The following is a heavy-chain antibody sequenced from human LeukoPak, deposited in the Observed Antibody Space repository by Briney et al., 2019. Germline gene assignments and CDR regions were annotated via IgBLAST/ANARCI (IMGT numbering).Heavy chain of an antibody. CDR2: ISFDGDNE. Sequence: GGSLRLSCATSGFTFSNYAIHWVRQAPGKGLEWVADISFDGDNEYYADSVRGRFMISRDNSKNIVYLQMDSLTIEDTAVYYCAREPSGNFGQLVSSAEYFQHWGQGTRVTVSS. J-gene: IGHJ1*01. V-gene: IGHV3-30-3*01. D-gene: IGHD5/OR15-5a*01. CDR1: GFTFSNYA. CDR3: AREPSGNFGQLVSSAEYFQH.